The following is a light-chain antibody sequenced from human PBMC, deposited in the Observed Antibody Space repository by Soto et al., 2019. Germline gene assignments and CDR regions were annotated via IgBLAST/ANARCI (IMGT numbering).Light chain of an antibody. CDR3: QHYGSSPRT. CDR1: QTVSSSH. Sequence: EIVLTQSPATLSLSPGERATLSCRASQTVSSSHLAWYQQKPGQAPNLLIYGASSRATGIPDRFSGSGSGTDFTLTISRLEPEDFAVYYCQHYGSSPRTFGGGTKVEIK. CDR2: GAS. V-gene: IGKV3-20*01. J-gene: IGKJ4*02.